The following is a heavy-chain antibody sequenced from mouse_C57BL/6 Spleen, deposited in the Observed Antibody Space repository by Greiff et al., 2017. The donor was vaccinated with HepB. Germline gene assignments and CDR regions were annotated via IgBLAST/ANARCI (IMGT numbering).Heavy chain of an antibody. J-gene: IGHJ1*03. CDR2: IDPSDSYT. CDR1: GYTFTSYW. D-gene: IGHD1-1*01. CDR3: ARGEYYGSSYVEYFDV. V-gene: IGHV1-69*01. Sequence: QVQLQQPGAELVMPGASVKLSCKASGYTFTSYWMHWVKQRPGQGLEWIGEIDPSDSYTNYNQKFKGKSTLTVDKSSSTAYMQLSSLTSEDSAVYYCARGEYYGSSYVEYFDVWGTGTTVTVSS.